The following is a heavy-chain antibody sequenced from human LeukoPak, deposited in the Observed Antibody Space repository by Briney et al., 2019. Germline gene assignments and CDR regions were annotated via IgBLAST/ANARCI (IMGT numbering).Heavy chain of an antibody. CDR2: ISSSSSYI. V-gene: IGHV3-21*01. J-gene: IGHJ4*02. D-gene: IGHD6-13*01. CDR1: GFTFSSYS. Sequence: GGSLRLSCAASGFTFSSYSMNWVRQAPGKGLEWVSSISSSSSYIYYADSVKGRFTISRDNAKNSLYLQMNSLRAEDTAVYYCARQPAAGGSSWYSALYYFDYWGQGTLVTVSS. CDR3: ARQPAAGGSSWYSALYYFDY.